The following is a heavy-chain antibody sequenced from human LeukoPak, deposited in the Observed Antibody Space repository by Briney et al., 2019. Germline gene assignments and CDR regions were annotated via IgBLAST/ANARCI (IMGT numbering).Heavy chain of an antibody. CDR2: IYYSGST. D-gene: IGHD2-15*01. J-gene: IGHJ4*02. CDR1: GGSISSYY. CDR3: ARGMVVAASMLDD. V-gene: IGHV4-59*08. Sequence: PSETLSLTCTVSGGSISSYYWSWIRQPPGKGLEWIGYIYYSGSTNYNPSLKSRVTISVDTSKNQFSLKLSSVTAADTAVYYCARGMVVAASMLDDWGQGTLVTVSS.